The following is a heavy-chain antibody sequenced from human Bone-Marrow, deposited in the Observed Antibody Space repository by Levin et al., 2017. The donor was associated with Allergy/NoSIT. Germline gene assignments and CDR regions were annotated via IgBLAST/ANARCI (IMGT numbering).Heavy chain of an antibody. CDR2: ISGSGGST. D-gene: IGHD6-6*01. CDR1: GFTFSSYA. J-gene: IGHJ4*02. V-gene: IGHV3-23*01. CDR3: ATWTALAARPLDY. Sequence: LSLTCAASGFTFSSYAMSWVRQAPGKGLEWVSAISGSGGSTYYADSVKGRFTISRDNSKNTLYLQMNSLRAEDTAVYYCATWTALAARPLDYWGQGTLVTVSS.